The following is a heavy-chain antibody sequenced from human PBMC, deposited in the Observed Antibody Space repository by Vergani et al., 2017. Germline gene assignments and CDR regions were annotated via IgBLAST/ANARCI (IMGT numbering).Heavy chain of an antibody. D-gene: IGHD2-2*01. CDR2: INPNSGGP. J-gene: IGHJ4*02. CDR1: GYTFTDYF. CDR3: ARVGTSTNRDYFDY. Sequence: QVQLVQSGAEVKKPGASVKASCQASGYTFTDYFMHWVRQAPGQGLEWMGWINPNSGGPNYAQKFQGRVTMTRDTSISTAYMELSNLRSDGRAVYYCARVGTSTNRDYFDYWGQGTLVTVSS. V-gene: IGHV1-2*02.